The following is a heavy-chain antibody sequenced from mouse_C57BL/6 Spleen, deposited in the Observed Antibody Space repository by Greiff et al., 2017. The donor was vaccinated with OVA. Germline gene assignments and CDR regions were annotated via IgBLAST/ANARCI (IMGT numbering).Heavy chain of an antibody. V-gene: IGHV5-4*01. CDR3: ARDEGRSWFAY. Sequence: EVQGVESGGGLVKPGGSLKLSCAASGFTFSSYAMSWVRQTPEKRLEWVATISDGGSYTYYPDNVKGRFTISRDNAKNNLYLQMSHLKSEDTAMYYCARDEGRSWFAYWGQGTLVTVSA. J-gene: IGHJ3*01. CDR1: GFTFSSYA. CDR2: ISDGGSYT.